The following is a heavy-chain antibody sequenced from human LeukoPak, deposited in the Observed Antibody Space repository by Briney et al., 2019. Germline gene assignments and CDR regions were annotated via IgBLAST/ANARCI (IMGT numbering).Heavy chain of an antibody. CDR1: GDSISSSSSY. D-gene: IGHD6-19*01. Sequence: PSETLSLTCSVSGDSISSSSSYWGWIRQPPGKGLEWIGSIYYSGSTNYNPSLKSRVTISVDTSKNQFSLKLSSVTAADTAVYYCARDHRSTYSSGWFNWFDPWGQGTLVTVSS. CDR2: IYYSGST. V-gene: IGHV4-39*07. J-gene: IGHJ5*02. CDR3: ARDHRSTYSSGWFNWFDP.